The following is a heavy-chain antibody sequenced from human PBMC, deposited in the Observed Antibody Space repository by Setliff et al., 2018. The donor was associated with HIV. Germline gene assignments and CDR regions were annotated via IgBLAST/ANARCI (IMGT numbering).Heavy chain of an antibody. V-gene: IGHV3-11*03. CDR2: ISSSSSYT. D-gene: IGHD3-10*01. CDR3: ARHSGVASPNWFDP. CDR1: GFTFSDYY. J-gene: IGHJ5*02. Sequence: PGGSLRLSCAASGFTFSDYYMSWIRQAPGKGLKWVSYISSSSSYTNYADSVKGRFTISRDNAKNSLYLQMNSLRAEDTAVYYCARHSGVASPNWFDPWGQGTLVTVSS.